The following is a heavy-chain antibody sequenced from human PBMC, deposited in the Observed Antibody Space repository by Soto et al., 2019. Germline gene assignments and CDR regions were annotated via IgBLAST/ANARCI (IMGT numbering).Heavy chain of an antibody. CDR2: IYPGDSDT. CDR1: GYSFTSYW. CDR3: AVPLGHCSSTSCNPFDY. V-gene: IGHV5-51*01. Sequence: GESLKISCKGSGYSFTSYWIGWVRQMPGKGLEWMGIIYPGDSDTRYSPSFQGQVTISADKSVSTAYLQWSSLKASDTAMYYCAVPLGHCSSTSCNPFDYWGQGTLVTVYS. D-gene: IGHD2-2*01. J-gene: IGHJ4*02.